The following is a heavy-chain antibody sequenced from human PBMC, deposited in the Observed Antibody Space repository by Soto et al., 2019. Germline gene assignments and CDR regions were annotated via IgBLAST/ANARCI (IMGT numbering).Heavy chain of an antibody. CDR3: ASGGTTVNRRFDF. CDR2: IIPILDTT. Sequence: QVQVVQSGAEVKKPGSSVRVSCKASGGTSRSYAITGMRQAPGQGLEWMGGIIPILDTTDYAQKFQGRVTFTADESTSTVYMELSSLTSEDTAVYYCASGGTTVNRRFDFWGQGTLVTVSS. J-gene: IGHJ4*02. V-gene: IGHV1-69*01. CDR1: GGTSRSYA. D-gene: IGHD4-4*01.